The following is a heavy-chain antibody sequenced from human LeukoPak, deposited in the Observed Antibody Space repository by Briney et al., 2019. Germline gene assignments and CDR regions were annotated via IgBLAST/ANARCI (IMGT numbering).Heavy chain of an antibody. D-gene: IGHD1-26*01. CDR2: IRYDGTNR. J-gene: IGHJ3*02. CDR1: GFTFSSYG. Sequence: GGSLRLSCAASGFTFSSYGMHWVRQAPGKGLEWVAFIRYDGTNRYYADSVKGRFAISRDNSKNTLYLQMNSLRAEDTAVYYCAKSTIVGATVDAFDIWGQGTMVTVSS. CDR3: AKSTIVGATVDAFDI. V-gene: IGHV3-30*02.